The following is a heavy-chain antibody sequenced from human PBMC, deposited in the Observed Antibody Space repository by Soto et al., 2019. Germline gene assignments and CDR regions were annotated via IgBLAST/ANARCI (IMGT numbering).Heavy chain of an antibody. CDR3: VGLTMVRGAPAWFVP. D-gene: IGHD3-10*01. CDR1: AGSINSYY. CDR2: IYYSGST. J-gene: IGHJ5*02. Sequence: PSETLSLTCTVSAGSINSYYWSWIRQPPGEGLEWIAYIYYSGSTNYNPSLKSRVTVSLDTSKNQFSLKLSSVAAADTAVYYCVGLTMVRGAPAWFVPWGQGTLVTVSS. V-gene: IGHV4-59*08.